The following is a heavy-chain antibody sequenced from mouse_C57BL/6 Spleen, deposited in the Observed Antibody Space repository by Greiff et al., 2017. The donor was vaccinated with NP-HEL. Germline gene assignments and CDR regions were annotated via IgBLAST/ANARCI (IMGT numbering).Heavy chain of an antibody. J-gene: IGHJ2*01. CDR2: INPGSGGT. Sequence: QVQLKESGAELVRPGTSVKVSCKASGYAFTNYLIEWVKQRPGQGLEWIGVINPGSGGTNYNEKFKGKATLTADKSSSTAYMQLSSLTSEDSAVYFCAREGSLLPGDYWGQGTTLTVSS. CDR1: GYAFTNYL. V-gene: IGHV1-54*01. D-gene: IGHD1-1*01. CDR3: AREGSLLPGDY.